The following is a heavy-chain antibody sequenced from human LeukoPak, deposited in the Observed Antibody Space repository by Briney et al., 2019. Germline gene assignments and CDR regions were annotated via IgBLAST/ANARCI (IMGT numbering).Heavy chain of an antibody. Sequence: SETLSLTCTVSGGSISSGGYYWSWIRQHPGKGLEWIRYIYYSGSTYYNPSLKSRVTISVDTSKNQFSLKLSSVTAADTAVYYCARENILGYCSGGSCYRGLDYWGQGTLVTVSS. J-gene: IGHJ4*02. CDR3: ARENILGYCSGGSCYRGLDY. CDR2: IYYSGST. V-gene: IGHV4-31*03. CDR1: GGSISSGGYY. D-gene: IGHD2-15*01.